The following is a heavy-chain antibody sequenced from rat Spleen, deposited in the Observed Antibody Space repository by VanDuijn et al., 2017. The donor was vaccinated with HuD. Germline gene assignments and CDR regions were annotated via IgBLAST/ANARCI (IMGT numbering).Heavy chain of an antibody. V-gene: IGHV5-58*01. CDR1: GFTFSSYW. CDR2: INTDGGST. CDR3: AKDWGNNYDYFDY. J-gene: IGHJ2*01. D-gene: IGHD1-10*01. Sequence: EVQLVESDGGLVQPGRSLKLSCAASGFTFSSYWMYWIRQAPGKGLEWVSSINTDGGSTYYPDSVKGRFTISRDNAENTVYLQMNSLRSEDTATYYCAKDWGNNYDYFDYWGQGVMVTVSS.